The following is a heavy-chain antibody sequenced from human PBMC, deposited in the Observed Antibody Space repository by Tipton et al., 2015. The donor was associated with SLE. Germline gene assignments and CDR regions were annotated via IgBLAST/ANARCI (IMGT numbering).Heavy chain of an antibody. CDR1: GGSFSGYS. CDR3: ARRRTAGKVHLDF. J-gene: IGHJ2*01. D-gene: IGHD1-1*01. Sequence: TLSLTCVVSGGSFSGYSWTWIRQSPEKGLEWIGEINHSGITNYNPSLKSRVTISLDTSKNQFSLKLSSVTAADTAIYYCARRRTAGKVHLDFWGPGTLVTVSS. V-gene: IGHV4-34*01. CDR2: INHSGIT.